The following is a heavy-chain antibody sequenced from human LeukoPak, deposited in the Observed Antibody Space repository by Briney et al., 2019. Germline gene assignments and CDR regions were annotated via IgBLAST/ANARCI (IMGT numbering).Heavy chain of an antibody. D-gene: IGHD6-19*01. CDR3: AKTVAGETNWFDP. CDR2: VYHSGTT. Sequence: PSETLSLTCTVSGGSISSSSYYWGWIRQPPGKGLEWIGNVYHSGTTYYNPSLKSRVTISLDTSKNQFSLNLNSVTAADTAVYYCAKTVAGETNWFDPWGQGTLVTVSS. J-gene: IGHJ5*02. CDR1: GGSISSSSYY. V-gene: IGHV4-39*07.